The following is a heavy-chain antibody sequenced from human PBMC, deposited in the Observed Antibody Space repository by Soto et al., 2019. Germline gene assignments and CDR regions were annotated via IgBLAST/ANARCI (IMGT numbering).Heavy chain of an antibody. V-gene: IGHV4-34*01. J-gene: IGHJ3*02. D-gene: IGHD2-21*02. Sequence: SETLSLTCAVYGGSFSGYYWSWIRQPPGKGLEWIGEINHSGSTNYNPSLKSRVTISVDTSKNQFSLKLSSVTAADTAVYYCAGYLCGGDCYRPYAFDIWGQGTMVTVSS. CDR3: AGYLCGGDCYRPYAFDI. CDR2: INHSGST. CDR1: GGSFSGYY.